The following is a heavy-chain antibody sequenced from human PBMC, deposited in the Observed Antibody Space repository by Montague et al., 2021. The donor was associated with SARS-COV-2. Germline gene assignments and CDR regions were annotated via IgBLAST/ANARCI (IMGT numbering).Heavy chain of an antibody. Sequence: SETLSLTCAVYGGSFSGYYWSWIRQPPGKGLEWIGEINHSGSTDYNPSXXRRVTISVDTSKNQFSLKLSSVTAADTAVYYCARGAIVVVPAALGLGYYYYYYMDVWGKGTTVTVSS. D-gene: IGHD2-2*01. CDR2: INHSGST. V-gene: IGHV4-34*01. J-gene: IGHJ6*03. CDR1: GGSFSGYY. CDR3: ARGAIVVVPAALGLGYYYYYYMDV.